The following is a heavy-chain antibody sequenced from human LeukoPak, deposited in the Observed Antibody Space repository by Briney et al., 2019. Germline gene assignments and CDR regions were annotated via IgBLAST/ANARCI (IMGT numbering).Heavy chain of an antibody. CDR2: ISSSSSTI. V-gene: IGHV3-48*01. D-gene: IGHD6-19*01. CDR3: ASYSSGWYGVTDAFDI. CDR1: GFTFSSYS. J-gene: IGHJ3*02. Sequence: GGSLRLSCAASGFTFSSYSMNWVRQAPGKGLEWVSYISSSSSTIYYADSVKGRFTISRDNAKNSLYLQMNSLRAEDTAVYYCASYSSGWYGVTDAFDIWGQGTMVTVSS.